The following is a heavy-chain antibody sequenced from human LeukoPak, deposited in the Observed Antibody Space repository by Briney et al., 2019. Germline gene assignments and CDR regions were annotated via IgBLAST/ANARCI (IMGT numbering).Heavy chain of an antibody. CDR2: ISSSSFTI. D-gene: IGHD5-12*01. CDR3: ARLGDKDVDIVATIEWGFDY. Sequence: GGSLRLSCATSGFTFSSYEMNWVRQAPGKGLEWVSYISSSSFTIYYADSVKGRFTISRDNARNSLFLQMNSLRAEDTAVYYCARLGDKDVDIVATIEWGFDYWGQGALVTVSS. CDR1: GFTFSSYE. V-gene: IGHV3-48*03. J-gene: IGHJ4*02.